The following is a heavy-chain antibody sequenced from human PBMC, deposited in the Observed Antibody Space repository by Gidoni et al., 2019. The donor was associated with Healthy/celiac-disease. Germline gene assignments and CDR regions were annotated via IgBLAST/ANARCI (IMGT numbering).Heavy chain of an antibody. V-gene: IGHV1-8*01. CDR1: GYTFTSYD. D-gene: IGHD6-19*01. Sequence: VQLLQSGAEVKKPGSSVKVSCKASGYTFTSYDINWVRQATGQGLEWMGWMNPNSGNTGYAQKFQGRVTMTRNTSISTAYMELSSLRSEDTAVYYCARGRRSGWYNWFDPWGQGTLVTVSS. J-gene: IGHJ5*02. CDR3: ARGRRSGWYNWFDP. CDR2: MNPNSGNT.